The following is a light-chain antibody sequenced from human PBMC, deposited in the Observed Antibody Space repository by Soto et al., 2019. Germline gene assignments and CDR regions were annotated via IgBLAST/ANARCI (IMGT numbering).Light chain of an antibody. CDR3: QQYDSYPRT. V-gene: IGKV1-5*03. CDR2: KAS. J-gene: IGKJ1*01. Sequence: DIQMTQSPSTLSASVGDRVTITCRASQSVSSWLAWYQQKPQKAPKLLIYKASTLESGVPSRFSGSGSGTEFTLTISGLQPDDFATYYCQQYDSYPRTFGQGTKVEIK. CDR1: QSVSSW.